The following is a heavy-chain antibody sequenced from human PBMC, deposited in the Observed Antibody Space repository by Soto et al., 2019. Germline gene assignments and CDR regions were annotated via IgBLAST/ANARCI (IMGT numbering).Heavy chain of an antibody. CDR1: GGSISSGGYY. V-gene: IGHV4-31*03. CDR3: ARIYSGSPGGTLRY. D-gene: IGHD1-26*01. CDR2: IYYSGST. J-gene: IGHJ4*02. Sequence: QVQLQESGPGLVKPSQTLSLTCTVSGGSISSGGYYWSWIRQHPGKGLEWIGYIYYSGSTYYNPSLKCRVTISVYTSKNQVSLKLSSVTAADTAVYSCARIYSGSPGGTLRYWGQGTLVTVSS.